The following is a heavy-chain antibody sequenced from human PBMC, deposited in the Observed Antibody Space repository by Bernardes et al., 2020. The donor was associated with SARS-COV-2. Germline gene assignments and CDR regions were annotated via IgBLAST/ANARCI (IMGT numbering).Heavy chain of an antibody. J-gene: IGHJ6*02. CDR1: GFTFSSYW. D-gene: IGHD2-2*01. Sequence: GGSLRLSCAASGFTFSSYWMHWVRQAPGKGLEWVSRINSDGSSPTYADAVKGRFTISRDNAKNTLHLQMSSLRAEDTAVYYCAIGYCSSASCYGGHYYYGLDVWGQGTTVTFSS. CDR3: AIGYCSSASCYGGHYYYGLDV. CDR2: INSDGSSP. V-gene: IGHV3-74*01.